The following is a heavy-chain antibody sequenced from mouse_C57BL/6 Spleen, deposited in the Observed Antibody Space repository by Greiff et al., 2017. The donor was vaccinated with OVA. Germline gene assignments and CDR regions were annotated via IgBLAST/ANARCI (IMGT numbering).Heavy chain of an antibody. J-gene: IGHJ4*01. CDR3: ATAPDSSGYYYAMDY. Sequence: VQLQQPGTELVKPGASVKLSCKASGYTFTSYWMHWVKQRPGQGLEWIGNINPSNGGTNYNEKLKSKATLTVSNSSITDYMQLSSLTSDDYAVYYWATAPDSSGYYYAMDYWGQGTSVTVSS. V-gene: IGHV1-53*01. CDR1: GYTFTSYW. CDR2: INPSNGGT. D-gene: IGHD3-2*02.